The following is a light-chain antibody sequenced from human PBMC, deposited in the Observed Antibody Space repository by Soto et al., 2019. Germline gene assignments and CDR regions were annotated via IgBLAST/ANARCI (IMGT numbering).Light chain of an antibody. Sequence: DIQMTQSPSTLSASVGDRVTITCRASQSISTWLAWYQQKPGKAPNLLIYKASSLESGVPSRFSGSGSGTEFTLTISSLQPDDFATYYCQHYNSYSGTFGQGTKVDIK. V-gene: IGKV1-5*03. CDR2: KAS. CDR1: QSISTW. J-gene: IGKJ1*01. CDR3: QHYNSYSGT.